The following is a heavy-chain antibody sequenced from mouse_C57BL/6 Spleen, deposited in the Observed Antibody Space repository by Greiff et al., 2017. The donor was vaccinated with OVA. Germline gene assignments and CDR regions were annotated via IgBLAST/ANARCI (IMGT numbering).Heavy chain of an antibody. Sequence: QVQLQQPGAELVKPGASVKLSCKASGYTFTSYWMQWVKQRPGQGLAWIGEIDPSDSYTNYNQKFKGKATLTVDTSSSTAYMQLSSLTSEDSAVYYCARGLPITTVVATDWYFDVWGTGTTVTVSS. CDR2: IDPSDSYT. V-gene: IGHV1-50*01. D-gene: IGHD1-1*01. CDR1: GYTFTSYW. CDR3: ARGLPITTVVATDWYFDV. J-gene: IGHJ1*03.